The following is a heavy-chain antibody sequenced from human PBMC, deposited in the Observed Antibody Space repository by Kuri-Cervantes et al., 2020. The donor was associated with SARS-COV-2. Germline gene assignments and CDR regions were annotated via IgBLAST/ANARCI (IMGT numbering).Heavy chain of an antibody. CDR2: INPSGGST. J-gene: IGHJ4*02. CDR1: GYTFTSYY. CDR3: ARVPDDSSGYQGELDY. V-gene: IGHV1-46*01. D-gene: IGHD3-22*01. Sequence: GGSLRLSCKASGYTFTSYYMHWVRQAPGQGLEWMGIINPSGGSTSYAQKFQGRVTMTRDTSTSTVYMELSSLRSEDTAVYYCARVPDDSSGYQGELDYWGQGTLVTVSS.